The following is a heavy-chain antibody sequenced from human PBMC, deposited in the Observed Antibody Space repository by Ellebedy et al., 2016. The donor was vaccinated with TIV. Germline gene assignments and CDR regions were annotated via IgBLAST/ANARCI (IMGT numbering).Heavy chain of an antibody. CDR1: GGSISSSSYY. D-gene: IGHD1-26*01. J-gene: IGHJ4*02. Sequence: SETLSLXXTVSGGSISSSSYYWGWIRQPPGKGLEWFGSIYYSGSTYYNPSLKSRVTISVDTSKNQLSLKLSSVTAADTAVYYCARIVGATDYWGQGTLVTVSS. CDR2: IYYSGST. CDR3: ARIVGATDY. V-gene: IGHV4-39*01.